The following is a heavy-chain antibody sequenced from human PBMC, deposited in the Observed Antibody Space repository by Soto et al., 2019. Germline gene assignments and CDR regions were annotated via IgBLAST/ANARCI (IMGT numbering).Heavy chain of an antibody. CDR2: IYPGDSDT. CDR3: ARTLTYYDFWSGPSAFDP. J-gene: IGHJ5*02. CDR1: GYIFTSYW. Sequence: VESLKISCKGSGYIFTSYWICCFLQMPVKVLEWMGIIYPGDSDTRYSPSFQGQVTISADKSISTAYLQWSSLKASDTAMYYCARTLTYYDFWSGPSAFDPWGQGTLVTVSS. D-gene: IGHD3-3*01. V-gene: IGHV5-51*01.